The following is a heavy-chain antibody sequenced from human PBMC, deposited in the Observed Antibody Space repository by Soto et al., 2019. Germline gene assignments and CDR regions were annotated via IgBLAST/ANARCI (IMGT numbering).Heavy chain of an antibody. CDR2: IIPIFGTA. CDR1: GGTFSSYS. Sequence: GASVNVSCKASGGTFSSYSISWVRQAPGQGLECMGGIIPIFGTANYAQKFQGRVTITADESTSTAYMELSSLRSEDTAVYYCARGIVVVTATDAFDIWGQGTMVTVSS. V-gene: IGHV1-69*13. D-gene: IGHD2-21*02. CDR3: ARGIVVVTATDAFDI. J-gene: IGHJ3*02.